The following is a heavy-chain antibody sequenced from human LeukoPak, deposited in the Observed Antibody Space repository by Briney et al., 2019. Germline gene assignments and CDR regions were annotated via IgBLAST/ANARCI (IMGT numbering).Heavy chain of an antibody. V-gene: IGHV3-21*01. D-gene: IGHD2-15*01. CDR1: GFTFDDYA. J-gene: IGHJ4*02. CDR2: ISSSGTYI. Sequence: GRSLRLSCAASGFTFDDYAMHWVRQAPGKGLEWVSTISSSGTYIFYADSVKGRFTISRDNARNSLYLQMNSLRAEDMAVYYCARDHEGPQGGANSFDYWGQGTLVTVSA. CDR3: ARDHEGPQGGANSFDY.